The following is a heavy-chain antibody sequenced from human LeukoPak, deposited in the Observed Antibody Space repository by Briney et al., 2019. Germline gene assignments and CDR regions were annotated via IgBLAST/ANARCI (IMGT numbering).Heavy chain of an antibody. J-gene: IGHJ3*02. CDR2: ISGSGGST. V-gene: IGHV3-23*01. D-gene: IGHD6-13*01. CDR3: EINGGSSWPRRIDAFDI. CDR1: GFTFSSYA. Sequence: GGSLRLSCAASGFTFSSYAMSWVRQAPGKGLEWVSAISGSGGSTYYADSVKGRFTISRDNSKNTLYLQMNSLRAEDTAVYYCEINGGSSWPRRIDAFDIWGQGTMVTVSS.